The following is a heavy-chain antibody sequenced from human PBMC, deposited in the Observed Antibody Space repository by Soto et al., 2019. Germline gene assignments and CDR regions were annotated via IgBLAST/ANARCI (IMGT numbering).Heavy chain of an antibody. Sequence: GGSLRLSCAASGFTFSSYDMSWVRQAPGKGLEWVSSISGSGGSTYYADSVKGRFTISRDNSQNTLSMPMNILRAEYTAVYFCAIARSIASRYWDFDLWGRGTLVTVSS. D-gene: IGHD6-6*01. V-gene: IGHV3-23*01. J-gene: IGHJ2*01. CDR1: GFTFSSYD. CDR3: AIARSIASRYWDFDL. CDR2: ISGSGGST.